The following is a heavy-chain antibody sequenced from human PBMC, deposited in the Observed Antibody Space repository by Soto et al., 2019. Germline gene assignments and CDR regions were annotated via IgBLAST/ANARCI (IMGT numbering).Heavy chain of an antibody. J-gene: IGHJ5*02. D-gene: IGHD6-19*01. CDR2: IYYSGST. CDR1: GGSISSGVYY. V-gene: IGHV4-31*03. Sequence: PSETLSLTCTVSGGSISSGVYYWSWIRQHPGKGLEWIGYIYYSGSTYYNPSLKSRVTISVDTSKNQFSLKLSSVTAADTAVYYCARAQVAGIFGTTDWFDPWGQGTLVTVSS. CDR3: ARAQVAGIFGTTDWFDP.